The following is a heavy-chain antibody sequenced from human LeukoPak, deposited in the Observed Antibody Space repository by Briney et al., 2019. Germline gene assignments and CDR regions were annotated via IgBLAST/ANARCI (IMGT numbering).Heavy chain of an antibody. CDR1: GGSISSHY. D-gene: IGHD3-3*01. CDR2: IYYSGST. V-gene: IGHV4-59*11. J-gene: IGHJ6*03. CDR3: ARAWGYDFWSGYSTEHYYYYMDV. Sequence: PSETLSLTCTVSGGSISSHYWSWIRQPPGKGLEWIGYIYYSGSTNYNPSLKSRVTISVDTSKNQFFLKLSSVTAADTAVYYCARAWGYDFWSGYSTEHYYYYMDVWGKGTTVTVSS.